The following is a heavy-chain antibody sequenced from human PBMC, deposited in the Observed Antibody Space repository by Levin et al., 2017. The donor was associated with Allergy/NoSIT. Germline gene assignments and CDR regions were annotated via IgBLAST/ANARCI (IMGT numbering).Heavy chain of an antibody. V-gene: IGHV1-8*01. Sequence: ASVKVSCKASGYTFTSYDINWVRQATGQGLEWMGWMNPNSGNTGYAQKFQGRVTMTRNTSISTAYMELSSLRSEDTAVYYCARIRYEVFHGSHYYYYGMDGWGQGTTVTVSS. J-gene: IGHJ6*02. D-gene: IGHD1-26*01. CDR1: GYTFTSYD. CDR3: ARIRYEVFHGSHYYYYGMDG. CDR2: MNPNSGNT.